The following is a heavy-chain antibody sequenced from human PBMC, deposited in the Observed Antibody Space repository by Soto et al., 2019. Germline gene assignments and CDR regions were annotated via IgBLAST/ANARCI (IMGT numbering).Heavy chain of an antibody. D-gene: IGHD2-15*01. V-gene: IGHV1-3*01. Sequence: GASVKVSCKASGYTFTSYAMHWVRQAPGQRLEWMGWINAGNGNTKYSQKFQGRVTITRDTSASTAYMELSSLRSEDTAVYYCARGGGEVVVVWAAAFDIWGQGTMVTVSS. CDR3: ARGGGEVVVVWAAAFDI. CDR1: GYTFTSYA. CDR2: INAGNGNT. J-gene: IGHJ3*02.